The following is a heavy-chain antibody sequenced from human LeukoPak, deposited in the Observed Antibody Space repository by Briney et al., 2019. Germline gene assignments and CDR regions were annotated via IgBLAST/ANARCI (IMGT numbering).Heavy chain of an antibody. D-gene: IGHD3-3*01. V-gene: IGHV1-18*01. CDR2: ISSYNGNT. CDR3: ARVYDFWSDYWYYMDV. J-gene: IGHJ6*03. Sequence: ASAKVPCKASGYTVSTYSVSWVRQAPGQGLEWMGWISSYNGNTHFAQKFQGRITMTTDTSTSTAYMELRSLRSDDTAVYYCARVYDFWSDYWYYMDVWGKGTTVTVSS. CDR1: GYTVSTYS.